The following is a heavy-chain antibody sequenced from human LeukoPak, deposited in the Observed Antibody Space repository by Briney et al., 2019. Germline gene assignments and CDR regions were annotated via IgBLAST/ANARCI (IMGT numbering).Heavy chain of an antibody. V-gene: IGHV3-11*04. J-gene: IGHJ4*02. Sequence: GGSLRLSCAASGFIFSDYYMSWIRQAPGKGLEWVSYISSSGSTIYYADSVKGRFTISRDNAKNSLHLQMNSLRAEDTAVYYCARVDVPIAAAVLVDYWGQGTLVTVSS. D-gene: IGHD6-13*01. CDR1: GFIFSDYY. CDR3: ARVDVPIAAAVLVDY. CDR2: ISSSGSTI.